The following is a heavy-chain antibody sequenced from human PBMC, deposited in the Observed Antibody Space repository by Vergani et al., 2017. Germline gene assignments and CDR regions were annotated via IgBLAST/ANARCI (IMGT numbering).Heavy chain of an antibody. CDR1: GDSITNGGFS. Sequence: QLQLQESGSGLVKPSQTLSLTCAVSGDSITNGGFSWNWIRQPPGKGPEWIGYIFPSGNSDYNPSLKNRVSISLDTSKNQFSLTLTSVTAADTAVYYCASDTHSGQRADRWGQGIRVTVTS. V-gene: IGHV4-30-2*02. J-gene: IGHJ5*02. CDR2: IFPSGNS. D-gene: IGHD6-19*01. CDR3: ASDTHSGQRADR.